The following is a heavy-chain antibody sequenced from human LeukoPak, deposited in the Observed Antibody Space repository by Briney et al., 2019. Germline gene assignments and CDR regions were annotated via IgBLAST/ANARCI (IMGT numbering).Heavy chain of an antibody. V-gene: IGHV1-69*13. CDR1: GGTFSSYA. CDR3: VNPGWYYDSSGYSYYYGMDV. CDR2: IIPIFGTA. Sequence: SVKVSCKASGGTFSSYAISWVRQAPGQGLEWMGGIIPIFGTANYAQKFQGRVTITADESTSTAYMELSSLRPDDTAVYYCVNPGWYYDSSGYSYYYGMDVWGQGTTVTVSS. D-gene: IGHD3-22*01. J-gene: IGHJ6*02.